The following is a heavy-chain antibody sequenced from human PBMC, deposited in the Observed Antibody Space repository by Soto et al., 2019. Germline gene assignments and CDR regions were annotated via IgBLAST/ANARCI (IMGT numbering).Heavy chain of an antibody. CDR2: INHSGST. CDR1: GGSFSGYY. D-gene: IGHD6-6*01. Sequence: SETLSLTCAVYGGSFSGYYWSWIRQPPGKGLEWIGEINHSGSTNYNPSLKSRVTISVDTSKNQFSLKLSSVAAADTAVYYCARGRGVAALLHYYYYGMDVWGQGTTVTL. V-gene: IGHV4-34*01. CDR3: ARGRGVAALLHYYYYGMDV. J-gene: IGHJ6*02.